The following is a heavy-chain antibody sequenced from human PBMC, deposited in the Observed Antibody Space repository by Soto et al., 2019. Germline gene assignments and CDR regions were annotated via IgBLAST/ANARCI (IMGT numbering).Heavy chain of an antibody. D-gene: IGHD3-22*01. V-gene: IGHV3-21*01. CDR2: ISSSSSYI. J-gene: IGHJ6*02. CDR1: GFTFSSYS. CDR3: ARAKNYYDSSGYLRGV. Sequence: GGSLRLSCAASGFTFSSYSMNWVRQAPGKGPEWVSSISSSSSYIYYADSVKGRFTISRDNAKNSLYLQMNSLRAEDTAVYYCARAKNYYDSSGYLRGVWGQGTTVTVSS.